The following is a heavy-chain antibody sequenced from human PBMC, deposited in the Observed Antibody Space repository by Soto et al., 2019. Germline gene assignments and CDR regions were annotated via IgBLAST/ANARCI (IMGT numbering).Heavy chain of an antibody. CDR2: INPNSGST. CDR1: GYIFTNYY. J-gene: IGHJ4*02. CDR3: ARVACARLGKNDY. V-gene: IGHV1-46*01. D-gene: IGHD3-3*02. Sequence: QVQLEQSGAEVKKPGASVKVSCKTSGYIFTNYYIHWVRQAPGQGLEWVGKINPNSGSTNYAQKFQGRVTMTKDTSTSTVYMELSSLRSEDTALYYCARVACARLGKNDYWGQGTLVIISS.